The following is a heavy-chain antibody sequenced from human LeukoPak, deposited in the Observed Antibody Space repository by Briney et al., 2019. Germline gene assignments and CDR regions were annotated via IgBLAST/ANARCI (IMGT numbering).Heavy chain of an antibody. CDR2: INPNSGGT. Sequence: GASVKVSCKASGYTLTGYYMHWVRQAPGQGLEWMGWINPNSGGTNYAQKFQGRLTMTRDTSISTAYMELSSLRSDDTAVYYCARPKEAATTFRAFDIWGQGTMVTVSS. V-gene: IGHV1-2*02. D-gene: IGHD2-15*01. CDR3: ARPKEAATTFRAFDI. CDR1: GYTLTGYY. J-gene: IGHJ3*02.